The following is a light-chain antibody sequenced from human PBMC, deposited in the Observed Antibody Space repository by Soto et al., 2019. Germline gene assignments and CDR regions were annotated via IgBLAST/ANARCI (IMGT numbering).Light chain of an antibody. CDR1: QSVSSTY. J-gene: IGKJ1*01. CDR3: KQYGSSPVT. CDR2: GAY. Sequence: EIVLKQSPVTLSLSQGERASLSGRASQSVSSTYLAWYQQKPGQAHRLLIYGAYSRATGIQDRFSGSGSGTDFTLTIRRLEPEDFAVYYCKQYGSSPVTFGQGTKVDIK. V-gene: IGKV3-20*01.